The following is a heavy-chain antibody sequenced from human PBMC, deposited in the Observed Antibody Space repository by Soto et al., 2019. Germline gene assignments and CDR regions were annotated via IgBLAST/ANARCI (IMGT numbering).Heavy chain of an antibody. Sequence: GGSLRLSCAASGFTFSSYGMHWVRQAPGKGLEWVAVIWYDGSNKYYADSVKGRFTISRDNSKNTLYLQMNSLRAEDTAVYYGARDAEDCYGSGPLYGMDYWGQGTMVTVSS. V-gene: IGHV3-33*01. CDR3: ARDAEDCYGSGPLYGMDY. CDR2: IWYDGSNK. D-gene: IGHD3-10*01. J-gene: IGHJ6*02. CDR1: GFTFSSYG.